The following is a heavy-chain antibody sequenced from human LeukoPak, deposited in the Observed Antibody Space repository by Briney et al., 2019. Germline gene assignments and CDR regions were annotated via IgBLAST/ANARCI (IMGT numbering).Heavy chain of an antibody. CDR2: IGRSGAST. CDR3: AKPPSLGSNEGFDY. D-gene: IGHD1-26*01. J-gene: IGHJ4*02. V-gene: IGHV3-23*01. CDR1: GFTFDDYG. Sequence: GGSLRLSCAASGFTFDDYGMSWVRQAPGKGLEWVSAIGRSGASTYYADSVKGRFTISRDNSKNTVYLQMNSLRVEDTAIYYCAKPPSLGSNEGFDYWGQGTLVTVSS.